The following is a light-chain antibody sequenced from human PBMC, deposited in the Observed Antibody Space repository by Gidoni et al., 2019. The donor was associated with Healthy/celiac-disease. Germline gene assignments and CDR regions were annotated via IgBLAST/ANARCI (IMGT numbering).Light chain of an antibody. Sequence: EIVLTQSPATLSLSPGERATLSCRASQSVSSYLAWYQQKPGQAPRLLIYDASSGSGTDFTLTISSLEPEDFAVYYCQQRSNWFGGGTKVEIK. CDR2: DAS. J-gene: IGKJ4*01. CDR1: QSVSSY. CDR3: QQRSNW. V-gene: IGKV3-11*01.